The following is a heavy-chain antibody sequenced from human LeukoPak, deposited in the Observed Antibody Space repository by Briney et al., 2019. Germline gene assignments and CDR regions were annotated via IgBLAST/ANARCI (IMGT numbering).Heavy chain of an antibody. CDR1: GGSINNGDYI. Sequence: SQTLSLTCAVSGGSINNGDYIWTWIRQPPGKGLEWIGRFHHGGSPSYNPSLQSRVTISADTSKNQFSLNLRSVTDADTAVYYCARGLSTDKIDYWGQGTLVTVSS. CDR2: FHHGGSP. CDR3: ARGLSTDKIDY. D-gene: IGHD4-17*01. V-gene: IGHV4-30-4*01. J-gene: IGHJ4*02.